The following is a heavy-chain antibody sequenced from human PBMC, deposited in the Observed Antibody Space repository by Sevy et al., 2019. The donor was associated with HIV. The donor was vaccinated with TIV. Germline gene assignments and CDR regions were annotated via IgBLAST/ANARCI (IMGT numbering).Heavy chain of an antibody. V-gene: IGHV3-15*01. D-gene: IGHD3-10*01. J-gene: IGHJ4*02. Sequence: GGSLRLSCAASGFTFSNAWMSWVRQAPGKGLEWVGRIKSKTDGGTTDYAAPVKGRFTISRDDSKNTLYLQMNSLKTEDTALYYCTTFRGPKHYFDYWGQGTLVTVSS. CDR2: IKSKTDGGTT. CDR1: GFTFSNAW. CDR3: TTFRGPKHYFDY.